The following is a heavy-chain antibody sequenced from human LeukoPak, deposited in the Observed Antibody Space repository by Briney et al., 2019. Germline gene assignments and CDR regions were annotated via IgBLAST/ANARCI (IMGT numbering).Heavy chain of an antibody. CDR1: GGTFSSYA. J-gene: IGHJ6*03. V-gene: IGHV1-69*05. CDR3: ASGSNYDFWSGYYTDYYYYYMDV. D-gene: IGHD3-3*01. Sequence: SVKVSCKASGGTFSSYALSWVRQAPGQGLEWMGGIIPIFGTANYAQKFQGRVTITTDESTSTAYMALSSLRSVDTAVYYCASGSNYDFWSGYYTDYYYYYMDVWGKGTTVTVSS. CDR2: IIPIFGTA.